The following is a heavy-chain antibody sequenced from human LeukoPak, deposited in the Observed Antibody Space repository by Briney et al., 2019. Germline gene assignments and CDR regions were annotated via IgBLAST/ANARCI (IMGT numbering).Heavy chain of an antibody. J-gene: IGHJ4*02. CDR2: IYYSGST. CDR1: GGSISSYY. D-gene: IGHD6-19*01. V-gene: IGHV4-59*01. CDR3: ARVGSPDSENSGWKLFFDY. Sequence: SETLSLTCTVSGGSISSYYWNWIRQPPGKGLEWIGYIYYSGSTNYNPSLKSRVTISVDTSKNQFSLKLSSVTAADTAVYYCARVGSPDSENSGWKLFFDYWGQGTLVTVSS.